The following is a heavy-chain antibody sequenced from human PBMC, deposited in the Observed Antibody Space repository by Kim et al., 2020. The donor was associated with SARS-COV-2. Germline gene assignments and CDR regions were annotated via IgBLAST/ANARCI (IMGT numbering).Heavy chain of an antibody. Sequence: GGSLRLSCAASGFTFDDYAMHWVRQAPGKGLEWVSGISWNSGSIGYADSVKGRFTISRDNAKNSLYLQMNSLRAEDTALYYCAKAFKRREWLFESLNGDNWFDPWGQGTLVTVSS. D-gene: IGHD3-3*01. J-gene: IGHJ5*02. CDR2: ISWNSGSI. V-gene: IGHV3-9*01. CDR1: GFTFDDYA. CDR3: AKAFKRREWLFESLNGDNWFDP.